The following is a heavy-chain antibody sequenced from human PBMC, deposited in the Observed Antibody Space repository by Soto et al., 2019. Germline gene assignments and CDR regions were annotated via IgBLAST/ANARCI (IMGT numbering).Heavy chain of an antibody. CDR3: ARDLGIAVAGTGGGHYYYGMDV. CDR2: IIPILGTA. V-gene: IGHV1-69*13. CDR1: GGTFSSYA. D-gene: IGHD6-19*01. Sequence: SVKVSCKASGGTFSSYAISWVRQAPGQGLEWMGGIIPILGTANYAQKFQGRVTITADESTSTAYMELSSLRSEDTAVYYCARDLGIAVAGTGGGHYYYGMDVWGQGTTVTVSS. J-gene: IGHJ6*02.